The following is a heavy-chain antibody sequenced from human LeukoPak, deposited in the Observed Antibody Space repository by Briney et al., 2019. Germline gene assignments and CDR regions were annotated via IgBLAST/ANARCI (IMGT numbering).Heavy chain of an antibody. D-gene: IGHD6-19*01. CDR3: ARGLWSSGWIDY. CDR2: ISGSGGST. V-gene: IGHV3-23*01. CDR1: GLTFSSYA. Sequence: GGSLRLSCAASGLTFSSYAMSWVRQAPGKGLEWVSGISGSGGSTYYTDSVKGRFTISRDNSKNTLYLQMNSLRAEDTAVYYCARGLWSSGWIDYWGQGTLVTVSS. J-gene: IGHJ4*02.